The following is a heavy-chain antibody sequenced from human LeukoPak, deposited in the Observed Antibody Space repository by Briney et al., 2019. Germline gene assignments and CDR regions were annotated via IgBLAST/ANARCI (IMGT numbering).Heavy chain of an antibody. D-gene: IGHD2/OR15-2a*01. CDR3: AKDRVSPGFNWFDP. CDR2: VNGRGDNT. Sequence: GGSLRLSCAASGVIISSYAMSWVRQAPGKGLEWVSAVNGRGDNTYYADFVKGRFTISRDNSKSTVYLQMNSLRTEDTAVYYCAKDRVSPGFNWFDPWGQGTLVTVSS. J-gene: IGHJ5*02. V-gene: IGHV3-23*01. CDR1: GVIISSYA.